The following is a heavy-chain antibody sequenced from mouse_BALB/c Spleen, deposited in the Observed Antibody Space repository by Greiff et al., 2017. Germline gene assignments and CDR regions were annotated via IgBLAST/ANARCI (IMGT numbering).Heavy chain of an antibody. CDR3: ARSEFITTAWYFDV. J-gene: IGHJ1*01. Sequence: EVQGVESGGGLVQPGGSRKLSCAASGFTFSSFGMHWVRQAPEKGLEWVAYISSGSSTIYYADTVKGRFTISRDNPKNTLFLQMTSLRSEDTAMYYCARSEFITTAWYFDVWGAGTTVTVSS. CDR1: GFTFSSFG. CDR2: ISSGSSTI. V-gene: IGHV5-17*02. D-gene: IGHD1-2*01.